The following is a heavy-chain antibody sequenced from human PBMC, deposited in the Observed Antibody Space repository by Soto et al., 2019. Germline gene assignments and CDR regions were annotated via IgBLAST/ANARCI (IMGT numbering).Heavy chain of an antibody. V-gene: IGHV3-66*01. Sequence: EVQLVESGGGLVQPGGSPRLSCAASGFTVSSNYMSWVRQAPGKGLEWVSVIYSGGSTYYADSVKGRFTISRDNSKNTLYLQMNSLRAEDTAVYYCARARGDYYGSGSYDYWGQGTLVTVSS. CDR3: ARARGDYYGSGSYDY. CDR1: GFTVSSNY. CDR2: IYSGGST. D-gene: IGHD3-10*01. J-gene: IGHJ4*02.